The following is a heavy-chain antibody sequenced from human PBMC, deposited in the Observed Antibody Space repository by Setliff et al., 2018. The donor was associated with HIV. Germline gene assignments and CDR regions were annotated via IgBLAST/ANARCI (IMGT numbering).Heavy chain of an antibody. CDR2: IIPVFGTS. Sequence: SVKVSCKASGSTFNNYGVNWVRQAPGQGLEWMGGIIPVFGTSNYARKFQGRLAITADESTGTAYMDLSSLTSEDTAMYYCARIVRPSYYYYYYMDVWGKGTTVTVSS. D-gene: IGHD3-10*02. CDR1: GSTFNNYG. CDR3: ARIVRPSYYYYYYMDV. V-gene: IGHV1-69*13. J-gene: IGHJ6*03.